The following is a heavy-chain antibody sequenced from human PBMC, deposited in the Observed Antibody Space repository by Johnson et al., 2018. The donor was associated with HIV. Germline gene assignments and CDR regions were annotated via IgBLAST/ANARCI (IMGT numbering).Heavy chain of an antibody. D-gene: IGHD6-6*01. CDR2: IKQDGSNK. V-gene: IGHV3-7*01. J-gene: IGHJ3*02. CDR1: GFTFSSYW. CDR3: ARDRGIAARPFRYAFDI. Sequence: VQLVESGGGLVQPGGSLRLSCAASGFTFSSYWMSWVRQAPGKGLEWVANIKQDGSNKYYADSVKGRFTISRDNSKNTLYLQMNSLRAEDTAVYYCARDRGIAARPFRYAFDIWGQGTMVTVSS.